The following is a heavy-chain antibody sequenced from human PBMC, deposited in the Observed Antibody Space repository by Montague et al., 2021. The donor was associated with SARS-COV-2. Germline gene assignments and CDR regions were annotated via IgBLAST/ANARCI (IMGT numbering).Heavy chain of an antibody. V-gene: IGHV3-53*04. Sequence: SLRLSCAASGFTVSSNYMSWVRQAPGKGLEWVSVIYSGGSTYYADSVTGRFTISRHNSKNTLYLQMNSLRAEDTAVYYCARDRMVGGNSGDSYYYYGMDVWGQGTTVTVSS. D-gene: IGHD4-23*01. J-gene: IGHJ6*02. CDR3: ARDRMVGGNSGDSYYYYGMDV. CDR2: IYSGGST. CDR1: GFTVSSNY.